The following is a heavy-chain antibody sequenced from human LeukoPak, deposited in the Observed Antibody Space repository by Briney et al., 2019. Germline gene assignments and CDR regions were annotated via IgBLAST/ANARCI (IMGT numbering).Heavy chain of an antibody. J-gene: IGHJ4*02. CDR2: ISSSSSYI. D-gene: IGHD3-10*01. CDR1: GFTFSSYS. Sequence: GGSLRLSCAASGFTFSSYSMNCVRQAPGKGLEWVSSISSSSSYIYYADSVKGRFTISRDNAKNSLYLQVNSLRAEDTAVYYCARDRSPGNFDYWGQGTLVTVSS. CDR3: ARDRSPGNFDY. V-gene: IGHV3-21*01.